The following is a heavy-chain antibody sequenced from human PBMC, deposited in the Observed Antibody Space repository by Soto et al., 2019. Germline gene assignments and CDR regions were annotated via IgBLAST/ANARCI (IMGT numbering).Heavy chain of an antibody. CDR1: GFSLSTRAVG. V-gene: IGHV2-5*01. CDR3: AHRHELGSFDI. D-gene: IGHD1-26*01. J-gene: IGHJ3*02. CDR2: IYWNDDK. Sequence: SGPTLVNPTQTLTLTCTFSGFSLSTRAVGVGWIRQPPGKALEWLALIYWNDDKRYSPSLKNRLTITKDTSKNHVVLTMTNMDPVDTATYYCAHRHELGSFDIWGQGTKVTVSS.